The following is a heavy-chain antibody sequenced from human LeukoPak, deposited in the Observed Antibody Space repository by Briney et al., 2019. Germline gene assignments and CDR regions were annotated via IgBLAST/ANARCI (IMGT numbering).Heavy chain of an antibody. CDR1: GFTFSSYG. V-gene: IGHV3-30*18. D-gene: IGHD1-26*01. CDR3: AKEIGGSWGGDLDY. CDR2: ISYDGSNK. J-gene: IGHJ4*02. Sequence: PGRSPRLSCAASGFTFSSYGMHWVRQAPGKGLEWVAVISYDGSNKYYADSVKGRFTISRDNSKNTLYLQMNSLRAEDTAVYYCAKEIGGSWGGDLDYWGQGTLVTVSS.